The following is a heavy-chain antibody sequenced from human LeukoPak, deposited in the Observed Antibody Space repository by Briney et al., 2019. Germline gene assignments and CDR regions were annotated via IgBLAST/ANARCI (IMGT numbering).Heavy chain of an antibody. CDR1: GFTFSSYG. J-gene: IGHJ4*02. CDR2: ISYDGSNK. V-gene: IGHV3-30*18. D-gene: IGHD2-15*01. CDR3: AKALRVASRWYYFDY. Sequence: GRSLRLSCAASGFTFSSYGMHWVRQAPGKGLEWVAVISYDGSNKYYADSVKGRFTISRDNSKNTLYLQMNSLRAEDTAVYYCAKALRVASRWYYFDYWGQGTLVTVSP.